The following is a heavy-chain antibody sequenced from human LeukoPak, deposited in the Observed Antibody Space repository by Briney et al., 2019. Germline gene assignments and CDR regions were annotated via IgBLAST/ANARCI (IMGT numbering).Heavy chain of an antibody. D-gene: IGHD3-22*01. CDR3: ARGGHYDRVVMDV. CDR1: GDSISRYY. Sequence: PSETLSLTCTVSGDSISRYYWSWIRQPPGKGLEWIGYIYNRGSTNYNPSLKSRVTISVDTSKNHFSLKLSSVTAADTAVYYCARGGHYDRVVMDVWGQGTAVTVSS. V-gene: IGHV4-59*01. J-gene: IGHJ6*02. CDR2: IYNRGST.